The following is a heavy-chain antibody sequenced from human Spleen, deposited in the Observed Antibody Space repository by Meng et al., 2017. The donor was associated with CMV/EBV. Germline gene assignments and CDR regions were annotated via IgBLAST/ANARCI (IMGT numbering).Heavy chain of an antibody. CDR2: ISSGSSYI. CDR3: ARDFSGSSYYYGMDV. V-gene: IGHV3-21*01. Sequence: ESLKISCAASAFTFSSYSMNWVRQAPGKGLEWVSSISSGSSYIYYADSVKGRFTTSRDNAKNSLYLQMNSLRAEDTAVYYCARDFSGSSYYYGMDVWGQGTTVTVSS. D-gene: IGHD6-13*01. J-gene: IGHJ6*02. CDR1: AFTFSSYS.